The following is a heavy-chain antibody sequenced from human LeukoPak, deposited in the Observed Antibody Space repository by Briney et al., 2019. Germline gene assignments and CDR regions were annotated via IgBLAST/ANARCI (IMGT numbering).Heavy chain of an antibody. CDR2: ISSDGSNT. Sequence: RGSLRLSCAASGFTFSRYWMHWVRQAPGKGLAWVSRISSDGSNTNYADSVKGRFTISRDNAKNTLYLQKDSLTAEDTAVYYCVSRNYGSSPFDYWGQGTLVTVSS. D-gene: IGHD4-17*01. CDR1: GFTFSRYW. CDR3: VSRNYGSSPFDY. V-gene: IGHV3-74*01. J-gene: IGHJ4*02.